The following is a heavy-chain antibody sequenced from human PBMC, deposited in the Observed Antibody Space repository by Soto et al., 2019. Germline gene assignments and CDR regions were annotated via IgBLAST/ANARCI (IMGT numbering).Heavy chain of an antibody. D-gene: IGHD3-22*01. V-gene: IGHV2-70*01. CDR3: ARIGGYYYDSSGYYYYYGMDV. Sequence: KSGPTLVNPTQTLTLTCTFSGFSLSTSGMCVSWIRQPPGKALEWLALIDWNDDKYYSTSLKTRLTISKDTSKNQVVLTMTNMDPVDTATYYCARIGGYYYDSSGYYYYYGMDVWGQGTTVTVSS. CDR1: GFSLSTSGMC. CDR2: IDWNDDK. J-gene: IGHJ6*02.